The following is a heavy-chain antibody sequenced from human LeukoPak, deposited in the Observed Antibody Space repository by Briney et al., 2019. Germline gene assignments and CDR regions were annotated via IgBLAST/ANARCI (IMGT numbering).Heavy chain of an antibody. CDR2: INQGGSVQ. Sequence: PGGSLRLSCAASGFTFRSYWMSWVRQAPGKGLEWVANINQGGSVQYYMDSVKGRLTISRDDATNSLYVQMNSLRDEDTAVYYCARVEYSGWNLEYWGQGTLVTVSS. CDR1: GFTFRSYW. J-gene: IGHJ4*02. V-gene: IGHV3-7*01. CDR3: ARVEYSGWNLEY. D-gene: IGHD5-12*01.